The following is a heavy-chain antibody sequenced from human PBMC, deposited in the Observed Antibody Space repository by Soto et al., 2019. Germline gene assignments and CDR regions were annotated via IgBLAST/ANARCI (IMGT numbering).Heavy chain of an antibody. Sequence: QVQLVQSGAEVKKPGSSVKVSCKASGGTFISYAISWVRQDPGQGLEWMGGIIPIFGTANYAQKFQGRVTITADESTRTAYMELSSLRSEETAVYYCAREANYSGSYYGVFAYWGPGTLVTVSS. CDR3: AREANYSGSYYGVFAY. D-gene: IGHD1-26*01. CDR2: IIPIFGTA. CDR1: GGTFISYA. V-gene: IGHV1-69*01. J-gene: IGHJ4*02.